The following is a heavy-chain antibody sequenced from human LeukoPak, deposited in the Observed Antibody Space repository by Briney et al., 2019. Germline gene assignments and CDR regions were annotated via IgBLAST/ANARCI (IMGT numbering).Heavy chain of an antibody. CDR3: ARGGTHGDYVGY. Sequence: GGSLRLSCAASGFTFTSYTMNWVRQAPGKGLEYVSSITGSSSYIYYADSVKGRFTISRDNAKNSLYLQMNSLRDEDTAVYYCARGGTHGDYVGYWGQGTLVTVSA. CDR2: ITGSSSYI. D-gene: IGHD1-7*01. J-gene: IGHJ4*02. V-gene: IGHV3-21*04. CDR1: GFTFTSYT.